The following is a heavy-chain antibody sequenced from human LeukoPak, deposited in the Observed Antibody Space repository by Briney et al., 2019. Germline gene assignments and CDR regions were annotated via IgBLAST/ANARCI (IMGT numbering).Heavy chain of an antibody. CDR1: GFSFSGYA. CDR3: ARVGTGSWYFDL. Sequence: GGSLRLSCAASGFSFSGYAMSWVRQAPGKGLDWVSVVSDSGVNTYYADSVKGRFPISRDNSKYTLFLQMNSLRAEDTAVYYCARVGTGSWYFDLWGRGTLVTFSS. CDR2: VSDSGVNT. V-gene: IGHV3-23*01. J-gene: IGHJ2*01. D-gene: IGHD3-10*01.